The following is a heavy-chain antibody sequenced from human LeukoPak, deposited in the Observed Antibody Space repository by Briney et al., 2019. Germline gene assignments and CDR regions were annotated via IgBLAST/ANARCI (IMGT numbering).Heavy chain of an antibody. CDR2: ISYDGSNT. D-gene: IGHD6-13*01. V-gene: IGHV3-30*18. Sequence: GRSLRLSCAASGFTFSSYGMHWVRQAPGKGLEWVAVISYDGSNTYYADSVKGRFTISRDNSKNTLYLQMNSLRAEDTAVYYCAEDQRTGSWSYYFDYWGQGTLVTVSS. J-gene: IGHJ4*02. CDR3: AEDQRTGSWSYYFDY. CDR1: GFTFSSYG.